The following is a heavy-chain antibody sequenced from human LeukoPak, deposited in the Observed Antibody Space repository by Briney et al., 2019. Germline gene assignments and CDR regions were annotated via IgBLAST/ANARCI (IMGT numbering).Heavy chain of an antibody. CDR3: ARAVLLTRNVFDI. D-gene: IGHD3-10*01. V-gene: IGHV3-74*01. CDR2: INSDGTIT. Sequence: PGGSLRLSCAASGFTFGSYWMHWIRQAPGKGLVWVSRINSDGTITGYADSVKGRFTISRDNAKNTLYLQMNSLRAEDTAVYSCARAVLLTRNVFDIWAKGQWSPSLQ. J-gene: IGHJ3*02. CDR1: GFTFGSYW.